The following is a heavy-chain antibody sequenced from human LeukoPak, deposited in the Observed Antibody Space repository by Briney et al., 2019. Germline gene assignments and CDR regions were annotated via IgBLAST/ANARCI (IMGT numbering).Heavy chain of an antibody. CDR2: ISSFSGTI. CDR1: GLTFSSYS. CDR3: TRDPVPAAMGQDWFDP. Sequence: GGSLRLSCAASGLTFSSYSMNWVRQAPGKGLEWVAYISSFSGTIYYADSVKGRFTISRDNAKNALYLQMNSLKTEDTAVYYCTRDPVPAAMGQDWFDPWGQGTLVTVSS. D-gene: IGHD2-2*01. J-gene: IGHJ5*02. V-gene: IGHV3-48*01.